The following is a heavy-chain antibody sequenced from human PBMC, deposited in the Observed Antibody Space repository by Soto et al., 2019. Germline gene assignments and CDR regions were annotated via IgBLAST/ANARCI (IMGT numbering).Heavy chain of an antibody. Sequence: QVQLVESGGGVVQPGRSLRLSCSASGFIFSTYGMHWVRQAPGKGLEWVAVMSHDGINKFYPDSVKGRFTISRDNSKNTLYMQMNSRRPEETAVYYCAKAVADILPGSHPFDYWGQGTLVTVSS. CDR1: GFIFSTYG. CDR2: MSHDGINK. CDR3: AKAVADILPGSHPFDY. J-gene: IGHJ4*02. V-gene: IGHV3-30*18. D-gene: IGHD3-9*01.